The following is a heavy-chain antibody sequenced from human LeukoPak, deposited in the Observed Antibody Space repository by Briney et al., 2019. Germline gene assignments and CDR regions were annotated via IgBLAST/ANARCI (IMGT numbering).Heavy chain of an antibody. CDR1: GGSISSSNW. D-gene: IGHD6-13*01. V-gene: IGHV4-4*02. J-gene: IGHJ4*02. Sequence: SETLSLTCAVSGGSISSSNWWSWVRQPPGKGLEWIGEIYHSGSTNYNPSLKSRVTISVDKSKNQFSLKLSSVTAADTAVYYCARSIAAAGPRYYFDYWGQGTLVTVSS. CDR2: IYHSGST. CDR3: ARSIAAAGPRYYFDY.